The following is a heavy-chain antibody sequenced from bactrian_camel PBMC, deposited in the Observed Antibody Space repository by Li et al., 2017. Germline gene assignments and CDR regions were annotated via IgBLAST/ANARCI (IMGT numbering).Heavy chain of an antibody. CDR2: IIGPHGAT. CDR1: GYTFNT. V-gene: IGHV3S44*01. D-gene: IGHD6*01. CDR3: AAAPLSGLCSSWHAVYDY. Sequence: VQLVESGGGSALAGGSVRLSCAASGYTFNTYSWFRQVPGKERERVVIIGPHGATTYDDSVEGRFTITNDIGKNTLFLQMNALEPEDSAVYYCAAAPLSGLCSSWHAVYDYWGQGTQVTVS. J-gene: IGHJ4*01.